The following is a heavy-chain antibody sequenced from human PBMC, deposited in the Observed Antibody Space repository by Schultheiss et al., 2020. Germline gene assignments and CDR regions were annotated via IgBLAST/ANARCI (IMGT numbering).Heavy chain of an antibody. V-gene: IGHV3-23*01. CDR3: ARVSYYNGAGLDY. CDR1: GFTLRTYT. CDR2: ISGSGGST. Sequence: GGSLRLSCTASGFTLRTYTINWVRQAPGKGLEWVSAISGSGGSTYYADSVKGRFTISRDNSKNTLYLQMNSLRAEDTAVYYCARVSYYNGAGLDYWGQGTLVTVSS. J-gene: IGHJ4*02. D-gene: IGHD3-10*01.